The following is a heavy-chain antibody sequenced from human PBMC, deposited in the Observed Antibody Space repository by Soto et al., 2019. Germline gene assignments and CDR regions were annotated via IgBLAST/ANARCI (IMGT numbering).Heavy chain of an antibody. J-gene: IGHJ6*02. V-gene: IGHV1-46*01. D-gene: IGHD4-4*01. CDR3: ARGLGNSNYDNFYYYYGMDV. CDR2: INPSGGST. CDR1: GYTFTIYY. Sequence: ASVKVSCKASGYTFTIYYMHWVRRAPGQGLEWMGIINPSGGSTSYAQKFQGRVTMTRDTSTSTVYMELSSLRSEDTAVYYCARGLGNSNYDNFYYYYGMDVWGQGTTVTVSS.